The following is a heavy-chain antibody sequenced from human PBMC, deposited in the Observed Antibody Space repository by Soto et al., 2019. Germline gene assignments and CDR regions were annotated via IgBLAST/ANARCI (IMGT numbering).Heavy chain of an antibody. CDR2: IYHTGRT. Sequence: QVQLQESGPGLVRPSGTLSLTCAVSGGSISSSNWWIWVRQPPGKGLEWIGEIYHTGRTNYNTSLKSRVTISVDKAKNQFSLKLNSVTAADTATYFCALSLRASGMDVWGQGTTVTVSS. J-gene: IGHJ6*02. D-gene: IGHD3-10*01. V-gene: IGHV4-4*02. CDR1: GGSISSSNW. CDR3: ALSLRASGMDV.